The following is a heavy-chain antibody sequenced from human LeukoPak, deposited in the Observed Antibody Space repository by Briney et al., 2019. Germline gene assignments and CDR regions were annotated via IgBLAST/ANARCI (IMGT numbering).Heavy chain of an antibody. V-gene: IGHV1-69*05. CDR3: ARGDGSGIDY. CDR2: IIPIFGTA. D-gene: IGHD3-10*01. Sequence: GASVKVSCKASGGTFSSYAISWVQQAPGQGLEWMGRIIPIFGTANYAQKFQGRVTITTDESTSTAYMELSSLRSGDTAVYYCARGDGSGIDYWGQGTLVTVSS. CDR1: GGTFSSYA. J-gene: IGHJ4*02.